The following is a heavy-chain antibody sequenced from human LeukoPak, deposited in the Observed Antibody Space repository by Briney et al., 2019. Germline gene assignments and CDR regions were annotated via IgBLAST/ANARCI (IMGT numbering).Heavy chain of an antibody. CDR1: GYTFTSYG. V-gene: IGHV1-8*02. CDR3: ARDLRIRSSGYYIY. CDR2: MNPNSGNT. Sequence: GASVKVSCKASGYTFTSYGISWVRQATGQGLEWMGWMNPNSGNTGYAQKFQGRVTMTRNTSISTAYMELSSLRSEDTAVYYCARDLRIRSSGYYIYWGQGTLVTVSS. D-gene: IGHD3-22*01. J-gene: IGHJ4*02.